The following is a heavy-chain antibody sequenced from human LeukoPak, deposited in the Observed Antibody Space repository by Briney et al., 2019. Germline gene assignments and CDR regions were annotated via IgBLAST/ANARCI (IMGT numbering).Heavy chain of an antibody. D-gene: IGHD7-27*01. J-gene: IGHJ4*02. Sequence: PGRSLRLSCAASGFTFSSYGMHWVRQAPGKGLEWVAVIWYDGSNKYYADSVKGRFTISRDNSKNTLYMQMNSLGAEDTSLYSCGKDLGGEELGTLYFDYWGQGALVTVSS. CDR3: GKDLGGEELGTLYFDY. V-gene: IGHV3-33*06. CDR1: GFTFSSYG. CDR2: IWYDGSNK.